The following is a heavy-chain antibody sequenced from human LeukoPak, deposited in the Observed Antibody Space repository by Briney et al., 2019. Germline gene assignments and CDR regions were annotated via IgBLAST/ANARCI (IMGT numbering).Heavy chain of an antibody. D-gene: IGHD6-19*01. CDR1: GGSINSSSYY. Sequence: SETLSLTCTVSGGSINSSSYYWGWIRQPPGKGLEWIGSIYYSGSTYYNPSLKSRVTISVDTSKNQFSLKLSSVTAADTAVYYCARRPAVSYYYYMDVWGKGTTVTISS. J-gene: IGHJ6*03. V-gene: IGHV4-39*01. CDR3: ARRPAVSYYYYMDV. CDR2: IYYSGST.